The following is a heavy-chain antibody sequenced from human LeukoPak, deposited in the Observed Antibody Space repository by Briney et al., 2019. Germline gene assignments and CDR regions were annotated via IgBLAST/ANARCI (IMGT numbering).Heavy chain of an antibody. Sequence: AASVKVSCKASGYTFTSYYMHWVRQAPGQGLEWMGIINPSGGSTSYAQKFQGRVTITRNTSISTAYMELSSLRSEDTAVYYCARGGVHSSSFDYWGQGTLVTVSS. V-gene: IGHV1-46*01. CDR3: ARGGVHSSSFDY. J-gene: IGHJ4*02. CDR1: GYTFTSYY. CDR2: INPSGGST. D-gene: IGHD6-6*01.